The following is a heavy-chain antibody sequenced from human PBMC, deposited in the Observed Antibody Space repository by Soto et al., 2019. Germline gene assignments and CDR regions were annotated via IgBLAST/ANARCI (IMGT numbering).Heavy chain of an antibody. V-gene: IGHV4-39*01. Sequence: PSATLSLTCTVSGGSISSSSYYWGWIRQPPGKGLEWIGSIYYSGSTYYNPSLKSRVTISVDTSKNQFSLKLSSVTAADTAVYYCARPGWSTDAFDIWGQGTMVTVSS. D-gene: IGHD2-15*01. CDR1: GGSISSSSYY. CDR3: ARPGWSTDAFDI. CDR2: IYYSGST. J-gene: IGHJ3*02.